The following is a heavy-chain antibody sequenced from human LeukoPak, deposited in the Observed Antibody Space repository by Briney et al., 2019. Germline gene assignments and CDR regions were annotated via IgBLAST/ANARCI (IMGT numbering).Heavy chain of an antibody. CDR2: ISGSGGST. D-gene: IGHD3-9*01. CDR3: AKDSWLRSFERLFYLDY. CDR1: GFTFSSYA. V-gene: IGHV3-23*01. Sequence: GGSLRLSCAASGFTFSSYAMRWVRQAPGKGLEWVSAISGSGGSTYYADSVKGRFTISRDNSKNTLYLQMNSLRAEDTAVYYRAKDSWLRSFERLFYLDYWGQGTLVTVSS. J-gene: IGHJ4*02.